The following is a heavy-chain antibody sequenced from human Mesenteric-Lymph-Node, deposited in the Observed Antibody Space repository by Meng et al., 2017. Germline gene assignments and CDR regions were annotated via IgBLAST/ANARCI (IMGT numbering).Heavy chain of an antibody. CDR1: GFTFSLYA. D-gene: IGHD4-17*01. Sequence: GESLKIFFSASGFTFSLYAIAWVRQAPGKGLGWVSGIRSSGVTTAYEDPVKGRFTISRDNSKNTMYLQMNNLRVEDTAVHYCARDPNGDYLGAFDFWGQDTMITVSS. J-gene: IGHJ3*01. CDR3: ARDPNGDYLGAFDF. CDR2: IRSSGVTT. V-gene: IGHV3-23*01.